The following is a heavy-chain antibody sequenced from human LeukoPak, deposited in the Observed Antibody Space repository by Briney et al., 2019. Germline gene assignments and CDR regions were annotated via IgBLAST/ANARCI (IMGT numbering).Heavy chain of an antibody. CDR2: INTDGRTT. D-gene: IGHD1-26*01. CDR1: GFSFRNYA. J-gene: IGHJ4*02. V-gene: IGHV3-64*02. CDR3: TRDGGSFCDFDY. Sequence: GGSLGLSCVASGFSFRNYAIHWVRQAPGKGLEYVSVINTDGRTTYYADSVKGRFTISRDNSKNTVYLQMGSLRGEDMAVYYCTRDGGSFCDFDYWGQGALVTVSS.